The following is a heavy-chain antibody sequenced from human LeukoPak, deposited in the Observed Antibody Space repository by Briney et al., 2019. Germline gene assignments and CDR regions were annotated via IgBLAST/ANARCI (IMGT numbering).Heavy chain of an antibody. CDR1: GFTFSSYS. CDR2: ISSSSSYI. Sequence: GGSLRLSCAASGFTFSSYSMNWVRQAPGKGLEWVSSISSSSSYIYYADSVKGRFTISRDNAKNSLYLQMNSLRAEDTAVYYCAREGRSDYYYYYMDVWGKGTTVTISS. CDR3: AREGRSDYYYYYMDV. J-gene: IGHJ6*03. V-gene: IGHV3-21*01.